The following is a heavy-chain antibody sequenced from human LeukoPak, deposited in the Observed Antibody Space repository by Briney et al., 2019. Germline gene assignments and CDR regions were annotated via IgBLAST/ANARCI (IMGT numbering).Heavy chain of an antibody. Sequence: GESLKISCKGSGYSFTSYWIGWVRQMPGKGLEWMGITYPGDSDTRYSPSFQGQVTISADKSISTAYLQWSSLKASDTAMYYCARQGHYDYVWGSYRYTEFDYWGQGTLVTVSS. J-gene: IGHJ4*02. CDR1: GYSFTSYW. CDR3: ARQGHYDYVWGSYRYTEFDY. V-gene: IGHV5-51*01. D-gene: IGHD3-16*02. CDR2: TYPGDSDT.